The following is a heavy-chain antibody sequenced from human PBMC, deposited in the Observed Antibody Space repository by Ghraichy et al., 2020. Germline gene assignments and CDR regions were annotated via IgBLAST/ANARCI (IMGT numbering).Heavy chain of an antibody. V-gene: IGHV3-23*01. Sequence: GESLNISCSASGFTFSSYAMTWVRQAPGKGLEWVSGISEDGGMTYYADAVRGRFTISRDNSKNTLYLQINSLRAEDTAVYYCAKDVGYLDWFSCSDYWGLGTRVTVSS. CDR2: ISEDGGMT. J-gene: IGHJ4*02. CDR1: GFTFSSYA. CDR3: AKDVGYLDWFSCSDY. D-gene: IGHD3-9*01.